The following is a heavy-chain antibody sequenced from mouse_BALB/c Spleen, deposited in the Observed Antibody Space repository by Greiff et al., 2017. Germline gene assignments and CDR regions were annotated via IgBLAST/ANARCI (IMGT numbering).Heavy chain of an antibody. J-gene: IGHJ4*01. CDR2: IDPANGNT. V-gene: IGHV14-3*02. CDR3: ASYDKRAMDY. Sequence: EVQLQQSGAELVKPGASVKLSCTASGFNIKDTYMHWVKQRPEQGLEWIGRIDPANGNTKYDPKFQGKATITADTSSNTAYLQLSSLTSEDTAVYYCASYDKRAMDYWGQGTSVTVSS. CDR1: GFNIKDTY. D-gene: IGHD2-3*01.